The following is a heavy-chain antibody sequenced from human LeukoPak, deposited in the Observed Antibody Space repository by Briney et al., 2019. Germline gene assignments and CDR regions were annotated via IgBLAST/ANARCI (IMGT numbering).Heavy chain of an antibody. Sequence: WGSLRLSCAASGFTFSSYGMHWVRQAPGKGLEWVAVISYDGSNKYYADSMKGRFTISRDNSKNTLYLQMNRLRAEDTAVYYCAGGSSLNYWGQGTLVTVSS. CDR2: ISYDGSNK. CDR1: GFTFSSYG. CDR3: AGGSSLNY. J-gene: IGHJ4*02. D-gene: IGHD3-16*01. V-gene: IGHV3-30*03.